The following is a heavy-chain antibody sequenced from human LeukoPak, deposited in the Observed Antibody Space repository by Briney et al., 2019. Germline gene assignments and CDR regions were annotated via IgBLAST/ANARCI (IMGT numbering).Heavy chain of an antibody. CDR2: ISMNVQTT. CDR1: GFTFTSHV. CDR3: VREGLERRTNLDY. J-gene: IGHJ4*02. D-gene: IGHD1-1*01. V-gene: IGHV3-64D*06. Sequence: GGSLRLSCSASGFTFTSHVVHWVRQAPGKGLQYVSGISMNVQTTYYAGSVKGRFTISRDSSKNTVYLQMNSLTAEDTAVYYCVREGLERRTNLDYWGQGTLVSVSS.